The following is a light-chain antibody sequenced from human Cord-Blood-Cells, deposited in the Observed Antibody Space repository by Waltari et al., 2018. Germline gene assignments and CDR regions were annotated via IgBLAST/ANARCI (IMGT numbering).Light chain of an antibody. J-gene: IGLJ1*01. Sequence: QSALTQPASVSGSPGQSITIPCTGTSRDVGGYTYVSWYTQHPGKAPKLLIYDVSNLSSGVSNRFAGSKSGNTASLTISGLQAEDEADYYCSSYTSSSTVFGTGTKVTVL. CDR1: SRDVGGYTY. CDR2: DVS. V-gene: IGLV2-14*01. CDR3: SSYTSSSTV.